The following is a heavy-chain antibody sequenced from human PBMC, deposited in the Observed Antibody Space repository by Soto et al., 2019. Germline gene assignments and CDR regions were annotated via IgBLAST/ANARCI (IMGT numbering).Heavy chain of an antibody. Sequence: QVQLVQSGAEVKKPGSSVKVSCKASGGTFSSYTISWVRQAPGQGLEWMGRIIPILGIANYAQKFQGRVTITADKSTSTAYMELSSLRSEDTAVYYCARGYGSELHFDYWGQGTLVTVSS. CDR2: IIPILGIA. CDR1: GGTFSSYT. J-gene: IGHJ4*02. D-gene: IGHD3-10*01. CDR3: ARGYGSELHFDY. V-gene: IGHV1-69*02.